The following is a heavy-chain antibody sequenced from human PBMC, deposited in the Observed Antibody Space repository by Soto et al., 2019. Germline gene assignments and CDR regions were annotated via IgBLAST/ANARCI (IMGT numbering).Heavy chain of an antibody. D-gene: IGHD3-10*01. CDR2: IVVGSGNT. CDR3: AATISDYGSGKASYHYYGIDV. CDR1: GFSFTSSA. Sequence: SVKVSCKASGFSFTSSAVQWVRQARGQRLVWIGWIVVGSGNTNYAQKFQERVTITRDMSTSTAYMELSSLRSEDTAVYYCAATISDYGSGKASYHYYGIDVWGQGTTVTVSS. J-gene: IGHJ6*02. V-gene: IGHV1-58*01.